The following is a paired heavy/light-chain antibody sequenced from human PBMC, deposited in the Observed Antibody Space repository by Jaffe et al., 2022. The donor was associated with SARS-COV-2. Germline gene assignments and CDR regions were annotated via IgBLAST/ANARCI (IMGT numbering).Light chain of an antibody. CDR1: QSVLFSANNKNY. Sequence: DIVMTQSPDSLAVSLGERATINCKSSQSVLFSANNKNYLAWYQQKPGQPPKLLIYWASTRESGVPDRFSGSGSGTDFTLTITSLQAEDVAVYYCQQSYSSSWTFGQGTKVEIK. V-gene: IGKV4-1*01. CDR3: QQSYSSSWT. CDR2: WAS. J-gene: IGKJ1*01.
Heavy chain of an antibody. CDR3: ARAPPVNRAYLVQTGSYFYYVDV. Sequence: QVHLVQSGDEVKKPGASVKVSCKTSGYNFITHGVTWLRQAPGQGLEWMGWISPYNGYTNYAQEFQGRVTMTTDTSTTTAYMELRSLTSGDTAVYYCARAPPVNRAYLVQTGSYFYYVDVWGKGTTVTVSS. CDR2: ISPYNGYT. V-gene: IGHV1-18*01. CDR1: GYNFITHG. D-gene: IGHD1-1*01. J-gene: IGHJ6*03.